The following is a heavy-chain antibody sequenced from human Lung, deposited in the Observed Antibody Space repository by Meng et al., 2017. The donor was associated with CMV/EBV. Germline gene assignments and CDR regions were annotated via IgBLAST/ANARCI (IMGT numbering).Heavy chain of an antibody. V-gene: IGHV3-11*01. D-gene: IGHD2-21*01. J-gene: IGHJ6*02. CDR1: GFTFSDYY. Sequence: GGPXRSXXPASGFTFSDYYMSWIRQAPGKGLEWVSYISSSGSTIYYADSVKGRFTISRENAKNSLYLQMNSLKAEETAVYYCARVFSIPTGMDVWGQGPPVTVSS. CDR3: ARVFSIPTGMDV. CDR2: ISSSGSTI.